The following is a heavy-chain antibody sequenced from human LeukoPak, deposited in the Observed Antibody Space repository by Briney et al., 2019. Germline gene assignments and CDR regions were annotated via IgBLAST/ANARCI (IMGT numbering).Heavy chain of an antibody. Sequence: ASVKASCKASGYTFTGYYMHWVRQAPGQGLEWMGWINPNSGGTNYAQKFQGRVTMTRDTSISTAYMDLSRLRSDDTAVYYCARVFVSGWYVPFDYWGQGTLVTVSS. J-gene: IGHJ4*02. CDR2: INPNSGGT. D-gene: IGHD6-19*01. CDR3: ARVFVSGWYVPFDY. V-gene: IGHV1-2*02. CDR1: GYTFTGYY.